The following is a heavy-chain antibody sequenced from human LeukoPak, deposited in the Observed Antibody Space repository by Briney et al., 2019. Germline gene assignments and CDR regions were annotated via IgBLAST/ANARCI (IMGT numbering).Heavy chain of an antibody. J-gene: IGHJ4*02. D-gene: IGHD6-13*01. V-gene: IGHV4-59*01. Sequence: SETLSLTCTVSGGSISSYYWSWIRQPPGKGLEWLGYIYYTGSSNYNPSLKSRVSISVDTSKNQFSLKLSSVTAADTAVYYCARGPSAAVKYLDFSGQGTLVTVSS. CDR2: IYYTGSS. CDR3: ARGPSAAVKYLDF. CDR1: GGSISSYY.